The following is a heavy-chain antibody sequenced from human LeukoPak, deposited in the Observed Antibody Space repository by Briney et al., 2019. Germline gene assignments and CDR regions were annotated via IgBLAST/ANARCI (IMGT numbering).Heavy chain of an antibody. Sequence: ASVKVSCKASGYTLTGYYMHWVRQAPGQGLEGMGWINPNSGGTNYAQKFQGRVTMTRDTSISTAYMELSRLRSDDTAVYYCARDEEEMATLFFDYWGQGTLVTVSS. D-gene: IGHD5-24*01. CDR2: INPNSGGT. V-gene: IGHV1-2*02. CDR1: GYTLTGYY. J-gene: IGHJ4*02. CDR3: ARDEEEMATLFFDY.